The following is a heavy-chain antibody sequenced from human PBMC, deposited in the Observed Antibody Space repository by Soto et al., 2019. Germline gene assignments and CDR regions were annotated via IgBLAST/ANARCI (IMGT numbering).Heavy chain of an antibody. CDR2: IHHSGSS. Sequence: QVQLQESGPGLVKPSGTLSLTCAVSGGSIISTNWWSWVRQPPGKGLEWIGEIHHSGSSNYNTSLKSRVTISVDKSKHQFSLQLISATAADTAMYYCARGWWGTTVAKWGQGTLVTVSS. V-gene: IGHV4-4*02. CDR3: ARGWWGTTVAK. CDR1: GGSIISTNW. D-gene: IGHD4-17*01. J-gene: IGHJ4*02.